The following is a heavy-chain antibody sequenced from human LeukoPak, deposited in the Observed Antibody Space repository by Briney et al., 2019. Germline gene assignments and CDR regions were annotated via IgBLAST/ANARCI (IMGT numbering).Heavy chain of an antibody. Sequence: SETLSLTCAVYGGSFSGYYWSWIRQPPGKGLEWIGEINHSGSTNYNPSLESRVTISVDTSKNQFSLKLSSVTAADTAVYYCAADYYDSSGYHWGQGTLVTVSS. CDR3: AADYYDSSGYH. V-gene: IGHV4-34*01. J-gene: IGHJ5*02. CDR1: GGSFSGYY. CDR2: INHSGST. D-gene: IGHD3-22*01.